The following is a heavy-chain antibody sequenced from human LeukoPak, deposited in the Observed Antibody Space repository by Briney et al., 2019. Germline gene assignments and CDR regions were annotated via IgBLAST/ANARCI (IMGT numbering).Heavy chain of an antibody. CDR1: GGTFSSYA. Sequence: SVKVSCKASGGTFSSYAISWVRQALGQGLEWMGGIIPIFGTANYAQKFQGRVTITADESTSTAYMELSSLRSEDTAVYYCARAASRLLHNCDYWGQGTLVTVSS. CDR2: IIPIFGTA. V-gene: IGHV1-69*13. D-gene: IGHD2-15*01. J-gene: IGHJ4*02. CDR3: ARAASRLLHNCDY.